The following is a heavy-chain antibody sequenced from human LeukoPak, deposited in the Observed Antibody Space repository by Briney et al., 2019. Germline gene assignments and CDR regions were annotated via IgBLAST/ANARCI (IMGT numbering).Heavy chain of an antibody. CDR1: EFTFSSYA. CDR2: ISAGVGNT. Sequence: PGGSLRLSCAASEFTFSSYAMTWVRQAPGKGLEWVSGISAGVGNTYYADSVKGRFTIARDNSKNTLYLQMNSPRAEDTAVYYCAKDRLGVIISGAFDIWGQGTMVTVSS. D-gene: IGHD3-3*01. CDR3: AKDRLGVIISGAFDI. J-gene: IGHJ3*02. V-gene: IGHV3-23*01.